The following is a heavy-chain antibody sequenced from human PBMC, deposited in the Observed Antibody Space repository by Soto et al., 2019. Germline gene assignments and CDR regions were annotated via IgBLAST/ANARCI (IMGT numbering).Heavy chain of an antibody. Sequence: SETLSLTCTVSGDSVSSGSYYWSWIRQPPGKGLEWIGEIFHSGSTNYNPSLKTRVTISVDKSKNQFSLKLSSVTAADTAVYYCARVFSGSYSDYWGQGTLVTVSS. D-gene: IGHD1-26*01. J-gene: IGHJ4*02. V-gene: IGHV4-61*01. CDR1: GDSVSSGSYY. CDR3: ARVFSGSYSDY. CDR2: IFHSGST.